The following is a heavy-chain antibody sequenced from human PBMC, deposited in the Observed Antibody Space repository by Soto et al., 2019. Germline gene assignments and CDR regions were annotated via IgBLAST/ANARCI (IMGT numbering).Heavy chain of an antibody. CDR1: GGTFSSYA. Sequence: QVQLVQSGAEVKKPGSSVKVSCKASGGTFSSYAISWVRQAPGQGLEWMGGISPIFGTANYAQKFQGRVTITADESTSTAYMELSSLRSEDTAVYYCARADIVVVVAATDRYYYGMDVWGQGTTVTVSS. D-gene: IGHD2-15*01. CDR2: ISPIFGTA. V-gene: IGHV1-69*01. J-gene: IGHJ6*02. CDR3: ARADIVVVVAATDRYYYGMDV.